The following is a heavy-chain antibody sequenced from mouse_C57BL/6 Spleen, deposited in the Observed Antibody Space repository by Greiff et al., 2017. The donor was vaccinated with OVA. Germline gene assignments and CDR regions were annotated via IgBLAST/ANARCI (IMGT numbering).Heavy chain of an antibody. CDR2: IDPSDSET. V-gene: IGHV1-52*01. CDR3: ARGGRRGYFDV. Sequence: QVQLQQPGAELVRPGSSVKLSCKASGYTFTSYWMHWVKQRPIQGLEWIGNIDPSDSETHYNQKFKDKATLTVDKSSSTAYMQLSSLTSEDSAVYYWARGGRRGYFDVWGTGTTVTVSS. J-gene: IGHJ1*03. CDR1: GYTFTSYW. D-gene: IGHD1-1*01.